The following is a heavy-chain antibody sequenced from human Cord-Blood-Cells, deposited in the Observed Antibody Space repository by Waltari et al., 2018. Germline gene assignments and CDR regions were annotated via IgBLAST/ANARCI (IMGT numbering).Heavy chain of an antibody. CDR1: GGSISSRSYS. CDR3: ARLDGDRDY. CDR2: IYYSGST. V-gene: IGHV4-39*07. Sequence: QLQLQESGPGLVKPSATLSLTCTVSGGSISSRSYSWGWIRQPPGKGLEWIGSIYYSGSTYYNPSLKSRVTISVDTSKNQFSLKLSSVTAADTAVYYCARLDGDRDYWGQGTLVTVSS. D-gene: IGHD7-27*01. J-gene: IGHJ4*02.